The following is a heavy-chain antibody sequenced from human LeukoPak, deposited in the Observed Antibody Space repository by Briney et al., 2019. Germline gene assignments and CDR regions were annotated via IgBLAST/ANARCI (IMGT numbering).Heavy chain of an antibody. CDR1: GGSISSSRYY. CDR3: ARDNGSSSCPWSHY. Sequence: PSETLSLTCTVFGGSISSSRYYWGWIRQPPGKGLEWIGSIYYSGSTYYNPSLKSRVTISVDTSKNQFSLKLSAVTAADTAVYYCARDNGSSSCPWSHYLVQGSLVTVSS. CDR2: IYYSGST. D-gene: IGHD6-13*01. V-gene: IGHV4-39*02. J-gene: IGHJ4*02.